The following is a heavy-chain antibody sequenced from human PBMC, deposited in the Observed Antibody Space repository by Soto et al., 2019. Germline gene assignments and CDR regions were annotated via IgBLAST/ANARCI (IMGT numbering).Heavy chain of an antibody. J-gene: IGHJ5*02. V-gene: IGHV3-23*01. D-gene: IGHD2-2*01. Sequence: EVQLLESGGGLVQPGGSLRLSCAASGFTFSDYAMSWVRQAPGKGLECLSLISGTGVPTLYAGSVKGRFSVSRDNSKNPLFLEMNDLRVDDTAIYYCAKSFCSSSSCFFLWVAPWDPGTLVTVSS. CDR3: AKSFCSSSSCFFLWVAP. CDR2: ISGTGVPT. CDR1: GFTFSDYA.